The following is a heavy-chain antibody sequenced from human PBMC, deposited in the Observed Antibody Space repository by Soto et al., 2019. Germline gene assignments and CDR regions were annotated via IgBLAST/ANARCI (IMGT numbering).Heavy chain of an antibody. D-gene: IGHD4-17*01. CDR2: IRGSGGST. CDR3: ARPTVTTASSYYNGTHA. Sequence: GGSLRLSCAASGFTYSSYAVSWVRQAPGKVLQWVSAIRGSGGSTYYADSVKGRFTISRDNSKNTLYLQMNSLRAEDTAVYYCARPTVTTASSYYNGTHARGHGPPVTV. J-gene: IGHJ6*02. V-gene: IGHV3-23*01. CDR1: GFTYSSYA.